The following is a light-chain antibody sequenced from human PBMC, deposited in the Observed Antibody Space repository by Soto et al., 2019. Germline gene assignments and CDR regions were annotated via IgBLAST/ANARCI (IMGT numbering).Light chain of an antibody. CDR1: SSDVGVYNY. J-gene: IGLJ3*02. CDR3: CSYAGSYTWV. Sequence: SALTQPRSVSGSPGQSVTISCTGTSSDVGVYNYVSWYQQHPGKAPKLMIYDVSNRPSGVPDRFSGSKSGNTASLTISGLQAEDEADYYCCSYAGSYTWVFGGGTQLTVL. V-gene: IGLV2-11*01. CDR2: DVS.